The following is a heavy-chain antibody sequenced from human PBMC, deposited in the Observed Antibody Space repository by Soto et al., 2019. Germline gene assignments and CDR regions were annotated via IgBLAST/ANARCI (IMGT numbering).Heavy chain of an antibody. J-gene: IGHJ5*02. CDR1: GLTFSPCS. CDR2: INTGSTTI. Sequence: EGQVVESGGGLVQPGGSLRLSCVVSGLTFSPCSMNWVRQAPGKGLEWISYINTGSTTINYADSVKGRFTISRDNAKNSLYRQMDSLRAEDTAVYYCARACAGWSDPWGQGSLVTVAS. CDR3: ARACAGWSDP. V-gene: IGHV3-48*01.